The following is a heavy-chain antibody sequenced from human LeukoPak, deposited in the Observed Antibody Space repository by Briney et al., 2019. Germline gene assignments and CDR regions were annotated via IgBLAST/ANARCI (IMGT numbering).Heavy chain of an antibody. CDR2: IWYDGSNK. CDR1: GFTFSSYG. V-gene: IGHV3-33*01. J-gene: IGHJ4*02. Sequence: GGSLRLSCAASGFTFSSYGMHWVRQAPGKGLEWVAVIWYDGSNKYYADSVKGRFTISRDNSKNTLYLQMNSLRAEDTAVYYCASGGSYGSYYLDYWGQGTLVTVSS. D-gene: IGHD5-18*01. CDR3: ASGGSYGSYYLDY.